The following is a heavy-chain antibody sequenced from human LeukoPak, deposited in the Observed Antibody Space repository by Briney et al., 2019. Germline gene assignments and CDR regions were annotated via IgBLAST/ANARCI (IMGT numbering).Heavy chain of an antibody. J-gene: IGHJ4*02. CDR2: ISYDGSNK. CDR1: GFTFSSYG. Sequence: PGGSLRLSCAASGFTFSSYGMHWVRQAPGKGLEWVAVISYDGSNKYYADSVKGRFTISRDNSKNTLYLQMNSLRAEDTAVYYCAKGLRVGATPIYFDYWGQRTLVTVSS. D-gene: IGHD1-26*01. V-gene: IGHV3-30*18. CDR3: AKGLRVGATPIYFDY.